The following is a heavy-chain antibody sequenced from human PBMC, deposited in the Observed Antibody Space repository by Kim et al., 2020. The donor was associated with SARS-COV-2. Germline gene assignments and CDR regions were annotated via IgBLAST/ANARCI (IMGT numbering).Heavy chain of an antibody. J-gene: IGHJ4*02. Sequence: NPSLKSRVTISVDKSKNQFSLKLSSVTAADTAVYYCARDGCSGGSCPFDYWGQGTLVTVSS. V-gene: IGHV4-4*02. D-gene: IGHD2-15*01. CDR3: ARDGCSGGSCPFDY.